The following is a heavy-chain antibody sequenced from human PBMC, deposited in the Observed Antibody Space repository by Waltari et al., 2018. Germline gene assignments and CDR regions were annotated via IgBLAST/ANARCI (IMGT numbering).Heavy chain of an antibody. V-gene: IGHV4-38-2*01. CDR1: GYSIRSGYY. Sequence: QVQLQESGPGLVKPSETLSLPCAVSGYSIRSGYYLGWIRQPPGKGLEWIGSIYHSGSTYYNPSLKSRVTISVDTSKNQFSLKLSSVTAADTAVYYCARPSTVTTYFDYWGQGTLVTVSS. CDR2: IYHSGST. J-gene: IGHJ4*02. CDR3: ARPSTVTTYFDY. D-gene: IGHD4-17*01.